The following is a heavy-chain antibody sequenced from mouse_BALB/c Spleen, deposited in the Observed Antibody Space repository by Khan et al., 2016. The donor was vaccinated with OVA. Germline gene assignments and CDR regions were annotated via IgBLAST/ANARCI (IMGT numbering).Heavy chain of an antibody. Sequence: VRLQQSGPELVKPGASVKISCKTSGYTFPEFTVHWVKQSLGKSLDWIGVINPKNGDTAYNQKFKGMATLTVDKSSSTAYMEFRSLTSEDSAVYYCARDAGRYWGQGTSVTVAS. J-gene: IGHJ4*01. CDR1: GYTFPEFT. D-gene: IGHD3-3*01. V-gene: IGHV1-18*01. CDR2: INPKNGDT. CDR3: ARDAGRY.